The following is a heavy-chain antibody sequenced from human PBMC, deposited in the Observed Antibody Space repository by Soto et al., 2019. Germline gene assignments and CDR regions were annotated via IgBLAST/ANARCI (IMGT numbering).Heavy chain of an antibody. CDR3: ARASHLCTPSACFALEKKSLDY. D-gene: IGHD2-8*01. V-gene: IGHV1-3*01. CDR2: INAGSGDT. Sequence: HLVQSGAEVKKPGASVKVSCTASGYTFTSYAVHWVRRAPGQRFESMGWINAGSGDTQYSQKFQGRVTFTTDTSACTVYRELSSLRSEDSAVYYGARASHLCTPSACFALEKKSLDYWGQGPRFTVSS. CDR1: GYTFTSYA. J-gene: IGHJ4*02.